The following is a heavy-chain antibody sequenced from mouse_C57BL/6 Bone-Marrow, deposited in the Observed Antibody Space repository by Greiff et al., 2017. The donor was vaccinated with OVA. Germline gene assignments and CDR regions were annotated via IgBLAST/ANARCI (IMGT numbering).Heavy chain of an antibody. CDR1: GFNIKDDH. V-gene: IGHV14-4*01. J-gene: IGHJ1*03. CDR3: TTPYYYGSSYSYWYFDV. CDR2: IDPENGDT. D-gene: IGHD1-1*01. Sequence: VQLQQSGAELVRPGASVKLSCTASGFNIKDDHMHWVKQRPEQGLEWIGWIDPENGDTEYASKFQGKATITADTSSNTAYLQLSSLTSEDTAVYYCTTPYYYGSSYSYWYFDVWGTGTTVTVSS.